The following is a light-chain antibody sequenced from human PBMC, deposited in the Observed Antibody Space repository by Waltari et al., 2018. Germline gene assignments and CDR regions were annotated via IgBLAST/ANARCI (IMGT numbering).Light chain of an antibody. CDR1: RSDIGGYNY. CDR3: SSYAGSNTLV. CDR2: EVN. V-gene: IGLV2-11*01. J-gene: IGLJ2*01. Sequence: ALTQPRSVSGSPGQSVTISCTGTRSDIGGYNYVSWYQQHPGTAPKLMIYEVNKRPSGVSDRFSGSKSGKTASLTISGLQPEDETDYYCSSYAGSNTLVFGGGTRLTVL.